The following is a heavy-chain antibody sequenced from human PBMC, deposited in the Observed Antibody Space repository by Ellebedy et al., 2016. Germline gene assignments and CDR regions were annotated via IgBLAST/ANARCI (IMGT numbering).Heavy chain of an antibody. V-gene: IGHV3-30*03. Sequence: GGSLRLSCAASGFTFSSYGMHWVRQAPGKGLEWVAVISCDGSNKYYADSVKGRFTISRDNSKNTLYLQMNSLRAEDTAVYYCARDPGSGSSILYYFDYWGQGTLVTVSS. D-gene: IGHD3-10*01. CDR2: ISCDGSNK. CDR1: GFTFSSYG. CDR3: ARDPGSGSSILYYFDY. J-gene: IGHJ4*02.